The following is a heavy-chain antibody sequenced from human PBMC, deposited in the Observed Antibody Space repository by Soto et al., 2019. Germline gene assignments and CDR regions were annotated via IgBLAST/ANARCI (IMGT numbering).Heavy chain of an antibody. J-gene: IGHJ4*02. D-gene: IGHD6-19*01. CDR3: ARAVAVAADFDY. CDR1: GYTFTGYA. V-gene: IGHV1-3*01. Sequence: ASVKVSCKASGYTFTGYAMHWVRQAPGQRLEWMGWINAGNGNTKYSQKFQGRITITRDTSASTAYMELSSLRSEDTAVYYCARAVAVAADFDYWGQGTLVTVSS. CDR2: INAGNGNT.